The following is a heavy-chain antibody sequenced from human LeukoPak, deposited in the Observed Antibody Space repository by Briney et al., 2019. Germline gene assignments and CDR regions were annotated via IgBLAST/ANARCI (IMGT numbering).Heavy chain of an antibody. CDR3: ARGNIVVVVAATDWFDP. V-gene: IGHV3-33*01. CDR1: GFTFSTYG. Sequence: QSGGSLRLSCAASGFTFSTYGMHWVRQAPGKGLEWVAVIRYDGSNKNYGDSVKGRFTISRDNSKNTLYLQMNSLRAEDTAVYYCARGNIVVVVAATDWFDPWGQGTLVTVSS. D-gene: IGHD2-15*01. J-gene: IGHJ5*02. CDR2: IRYDGSNK.